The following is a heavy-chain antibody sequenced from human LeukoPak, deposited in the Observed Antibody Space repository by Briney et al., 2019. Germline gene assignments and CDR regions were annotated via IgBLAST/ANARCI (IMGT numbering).Heavy chain of an antibody. CDR1: GDSMRRGSYY. V-gene: IGHV4-39*01. J-gene: IGHJ5*02. CDR3: ARHGIDNYDSSGYSSWFDP. D-gene: IGHD3-22*01. CDR2: IYYSGNT. Sequence: SETLSLTCTVSGDSMRRGSYYWGWIRQSPGKGLEWIASIYYSGNTFHNPSLKSRVSISVDKSKNQFSMKLSSVTAADTAVYYCARHGIDNYDSSGYSSWFDPWGQGTLVTISS.